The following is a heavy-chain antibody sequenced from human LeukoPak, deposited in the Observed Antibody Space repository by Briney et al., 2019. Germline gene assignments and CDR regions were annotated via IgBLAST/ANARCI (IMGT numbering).Heavy chain of an antibody. CDR2: INPNTGGT. CDR3: ARWRSEAVAGADS. V-gene: IGHV1-2*02. Sequence: ASVKVSCKASGYTFNVYYIHWVRQAPGQGLERMGWINPNTGGTNYAQTFQGRVTMTRDTSINTAYMEVSRLRSDDTAVYYCARWRSEAVAGADSWGQGTLVIVSS. J-gene: IGHJ4*02. D-gene: IGHD6-19*01. CDR1: GYTFNVYY.